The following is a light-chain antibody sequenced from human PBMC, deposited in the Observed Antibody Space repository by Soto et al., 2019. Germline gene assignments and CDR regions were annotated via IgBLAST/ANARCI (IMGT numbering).Light chain of an antibody. CDR2: DVS. CDR3: QQANRFPS. CDR1: QIISRW. J-gene: IGKJ4*01. V-gene: IGKV1-12*02. Sequence: DIQMTQSPSTLSASAGDRVTITCRASQIISRWLAWYQQKPGRAPKLLIYDVSSLQSGVPSRFSGSGSGTDFTLTINSLQPDDFATYYCQQANRFPSFGGGTKVDIK.